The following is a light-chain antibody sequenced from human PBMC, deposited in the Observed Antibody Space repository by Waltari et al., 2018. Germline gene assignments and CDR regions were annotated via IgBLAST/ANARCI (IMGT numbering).Light chain of an antibody. CDR3: QHYNGYPIT. J-gene: IGKJ2*01. CDR2: KAS. CDR1: QSISSW. Sequence: DIQMTQSPSTLSASIGDRVTITCRASQSISSWLAWYRQKPGKAPNLLISKASSLESGVPSRLSGSGSGTEFTLTISSLQPDDFGTYFCQHYNGYPITFGQGTKLEIK. V-gene: IGKV1-5*03.